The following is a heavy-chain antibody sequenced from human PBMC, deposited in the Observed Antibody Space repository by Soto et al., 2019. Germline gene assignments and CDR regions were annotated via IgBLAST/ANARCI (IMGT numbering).Heavy chain of an antibody. J-gene: IGHJ3*02. V-gene: IGHV4-31*03. CDR1: GGSISSGGYY. CDR2: IYYSGST. D-gene: IGHD3-3*01. CDR3: ARDPARGTIWVI. Sequence: SETLSLTCTVSGGSISSGGYYWSWIRQHPGKGLEWIGYIYYSGSTYYNPSLKSRVTISVDTSKNQFSLKLSAVTAADTAVYYCARDPARGTIWVIWGQGTMVTVSS.